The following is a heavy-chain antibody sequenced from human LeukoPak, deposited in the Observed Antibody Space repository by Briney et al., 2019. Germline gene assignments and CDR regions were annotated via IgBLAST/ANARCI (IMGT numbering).Heavy chain of an antibody. CDR3: ARVLNGDYGFDY. CDR1: GGSISSYY. D-gene: IGHD4-17*01. J-gene: IGHJ4*02. V-gene: IGHV4-59*01. CDR2: IYYSGST. Sequence: PSETLSLTCTVSGGSISSYYWSWIRQPPGKGLEWIGYIYYSGSTNYNPSLKSRVTISVDTSKNQFSLKLTSVTAADTAVNYCARVLNGDYGFDYWGQGTLVTVSS.